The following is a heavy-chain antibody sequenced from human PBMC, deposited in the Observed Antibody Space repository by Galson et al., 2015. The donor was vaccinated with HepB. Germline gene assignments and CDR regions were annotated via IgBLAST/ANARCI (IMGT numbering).Heavy chain of an antibody. J-gene: IGHJ4*02. Sequence: SLRLSCAASGFTVSSNYMSWVRQAPGKGLEWVSVIYRGGSTYYGDSVKGRFTISRDNSKNTLYLQMNSLRAEDTAVYYCARDSPDCASTSCPLDYWGQGTLVTVSS. CDR3: ARDSPDCASTSCPLDY. D-gene: IGHD2-2*01. CDR2: IYRGGST. CDR1: GFTVSSNY. V-gene: IGHV3-66*01.